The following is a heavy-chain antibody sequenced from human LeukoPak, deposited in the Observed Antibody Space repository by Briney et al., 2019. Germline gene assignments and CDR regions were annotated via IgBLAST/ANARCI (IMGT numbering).Heavy chain of an antibody. CDR3: STYRRDKTCFLDY. D-gene: IGHD2-15*01. J-gene: IGHJ4*02. CDR2: VYSSGST. V-gene: IGHV4-59*11. Sequence: SETLSLTCTVSGGSINSHCWNWIRQPPGKGLEWIWYVYSSGSTNYNPYFTSRVTMSVDTDTNQIPLMLSYVTGAAADTDYCSTYRRDKTCFLDYWGQGTLVTVFS. CDR1: GGSINSHC.